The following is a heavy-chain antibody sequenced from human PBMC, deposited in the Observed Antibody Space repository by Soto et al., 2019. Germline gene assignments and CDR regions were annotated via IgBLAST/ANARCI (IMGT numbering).Heavy chain of an antibody. Sequence: EVQLVESGGDLVQPGGSLRLSCAASGFDFSSYWMTWVRQAPGKGLQWVAIIRQDGSEEKYVDSVRGRFTISRDNAKNLVYLQMNSLRAEDTAVYYCMTTTRGGPFDHWGRGTLVTVSS. J-gene: IGHJ4*02. V-gene: IGHV3-7*03. CDR1: GFDFSSYW. D-gene: IGHD1-1*01. CDR3: MTTTRGGPFDH. CDR2: IRQDGSEE.